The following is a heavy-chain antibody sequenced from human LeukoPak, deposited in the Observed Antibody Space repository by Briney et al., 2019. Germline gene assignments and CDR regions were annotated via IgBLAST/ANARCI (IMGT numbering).Heavy chain of an antibody. CDR3: ATGNYYGSGIAEY. Sequence: ASVKVSCKASGYTFTSYDINWVRQATGQGLEWMGWMNPNSGNTGYAQKFQGRVTMTEDTSTDTAYMELSSLRSEDTAVYYCATGNYYGSGIAEYWGQGTLVTVSS. D-gene: IGHD3-10*01. J-gene: IGHJ4*02. CDR2: MNPNSGNT. CDR1: GYTFTSYD. V-gene: IGHV1-8*01.